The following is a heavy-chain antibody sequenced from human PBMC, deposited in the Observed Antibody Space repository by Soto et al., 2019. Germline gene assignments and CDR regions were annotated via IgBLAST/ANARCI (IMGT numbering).Heavy chain of an antibody. J-gene: IGHJ6*02. CDR3: AKGRSYYYYYGVDV. CDR2: ISSSSSSI. Sequence: PGGSLRLSCAASGFTFSSYSMNWVRQAPGKGLERVSNISSSSSSIYYADSVKGRFTISRDNAKNTLYLQMNSLRAEDTALYYCAKGRSYYYYYGVDVWGQGTTVTVS. V-gene: IGHV3-21*04. CDR1: GFTFSSYS.